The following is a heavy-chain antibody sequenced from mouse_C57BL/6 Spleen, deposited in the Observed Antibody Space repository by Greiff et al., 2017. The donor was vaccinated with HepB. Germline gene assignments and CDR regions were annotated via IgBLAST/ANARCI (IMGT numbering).Heavy chain of an antibody. V-gene: IGHV1-69*01. D-gene: IGHD2-4*01. CDR3: ARQSYDYYCDY. Sequence: QVQLQQPGAELVMPGASVKLSCKASGYTFTSYWMHWVKQRPGQGLEWIGEIDPSDSYTNYNQKFKGKSTLTVDKSSSTAYMQLSSLTSEDSAVYYCARQSYDYYCDYWGQGTTLTVSS. CDR1: GYTFTSYW. J-gene: IGHJ2*01. CDR2: IDPSDSYT.